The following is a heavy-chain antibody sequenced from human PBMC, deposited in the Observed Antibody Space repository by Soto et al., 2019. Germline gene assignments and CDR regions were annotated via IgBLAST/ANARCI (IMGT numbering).Heavy chain of an antibody. D-gene: IGHD6-13*01. J-gene: IGHJ4*02. CDR2: IIPIFGTA. CDR3: ARGTHSSSWYFDGLNY. Sequence: ASVKVSCKASGGTFSSYAISWVRQAPGQGLEWMGGIIPIFGTANYAQKFQGRVTITADESTSTAYMELSSLRSEDTAVYYCARGTHSSSWYFDGLNYWGQGTLVTVSS. V-gene: IGHV1-69*13. CDR1: GGTFSSYA.